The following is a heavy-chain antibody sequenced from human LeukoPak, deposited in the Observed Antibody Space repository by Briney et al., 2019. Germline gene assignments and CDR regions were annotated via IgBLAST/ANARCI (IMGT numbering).Heavy chain of an antibody. J-gene: IGHJ3*01. V-gene: IGHV3-72*01. CDR1: GFTFSDHF. D-gene: IGHD1-20*01. CDR3: ARVSAITGATDALDF. Sequence: PGGSLRLSCAASGFTFSDHFMDWVRQAPGKGLEWVGRIRKKPNSYTTEYAASVKGRFTISRDDSKNSLYLQINSLEAEDTGVYYCARVSAITGATDALDFWGQGAMVTVSS. CDR2: IRKKPNSYTT.